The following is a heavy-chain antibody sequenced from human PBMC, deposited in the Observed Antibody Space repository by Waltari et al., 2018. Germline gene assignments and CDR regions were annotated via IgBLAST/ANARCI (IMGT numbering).Heavy chain of an antibody. V-gene: IGHV3-30*18. Sequence: QVQLVESGGCVVQPGMSLRLSCAASGFSLSNFGMHWVRQAPGKGLEWVALAFFDGIKTDYADSVRGRFTISRDNSKNTLYLDINNLRVDDTGIYYCAKDAFGNTYLDHWGQGTVVTVSS. CDR2: AFFDGIKT. CDR1: GFSLSNFG. J-gene: IGHJ5*02. D-gene: IGHD3-10*01. CDR3: AKDAFGNTYLDH.